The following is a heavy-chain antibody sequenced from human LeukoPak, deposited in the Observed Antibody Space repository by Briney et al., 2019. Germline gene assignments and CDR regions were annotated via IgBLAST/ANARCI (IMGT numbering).Heavy chain of an antibody. CDR3: ARWIPGMVYAQYYFDY. CDR1: GYTFTSYG. J-gene: IGHJ4*02. Sequence: ASVKVSCKASGYTFTSYGISWVRQAPGQGLEWMGWISAYNGNTDYAQKLQGRVTMTTDTSTTTAYMELRSLRSDDTAVYYCARWIPGMVYAQYYFDYWGQGTLVTVSS. D-gene: IGHD2-8*01. CDR2: ISAYNGNT. V-gene: IGHV1-18*01.